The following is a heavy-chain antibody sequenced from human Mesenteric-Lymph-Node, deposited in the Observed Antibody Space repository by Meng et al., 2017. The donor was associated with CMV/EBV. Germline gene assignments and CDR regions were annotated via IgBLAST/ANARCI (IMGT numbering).Heavy chain of an antibody. CDR3: AKDSAVVTYYFDY. CDR1: GFTFSSHG. CDR2: IRYDGSNE. D-gene: IGHD3-22*01. Sequence: GESLKISCEASGFTFSSHGMHWVRQALGKGLEWVAFIRYDGSNEYYTDSVKGRFTISRDNSKNTLYLQMNSLRAEDTAVYYCAKDSAVVTYYFDYWGQGTLVTVSS. V-gene: IGHV3-30*02. J-gene: IGHJ4*02.